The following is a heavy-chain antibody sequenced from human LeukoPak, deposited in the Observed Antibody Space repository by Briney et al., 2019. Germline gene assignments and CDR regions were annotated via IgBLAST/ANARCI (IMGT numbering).Heavy chain of an antibody. Sequence: GGSLRLSCAASGFTVSSNYMSWVRQAPGKGLEWVSVIYSSGSTYYADSVKGRFTISRDNSKNTLYLQMNSLRAEDTAVYYCARGEKWELPYFDYWGQGTLVTVSS. CDR3: ARGEKWELPYFDY. CDR2: IYSSGST. V-gene: IGHV3-53*01. D-gene: IGHD1-26*01. CDR1: GFTVSSNY. J-gene: IGHJ4*02.